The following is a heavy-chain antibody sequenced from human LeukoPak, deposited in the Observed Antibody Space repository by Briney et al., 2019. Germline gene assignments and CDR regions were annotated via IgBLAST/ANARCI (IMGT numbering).Heavy chain of an antibody. V-gene: IGHV3-30*02. J-gene: IGHJ4*02. CDR1: GFTFNGHW. Sequence: GGSLRLSCEASGFTFNGHWMHWVRQAPGKGLEWVAFIRYEGISKYYADSVKGRFTISRDNAKNSLYLQMNSLRAEDTAVYYCARAHNWKYGTFDYWGQGTLVTVSS. CDR3: ARAHNWKYGTFDY. D-gene: IGHD1-7*01. CDR2: IRYEGISK.